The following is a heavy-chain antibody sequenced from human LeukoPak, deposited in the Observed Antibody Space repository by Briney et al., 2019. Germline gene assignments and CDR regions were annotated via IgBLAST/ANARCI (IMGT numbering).Heavy chain of an antibody. D-gene: IGHD2-15*01. CDR2: IYYGGST. CDR3: ARLYCSGGSCYPDY. J-gene: IGHJ4*02. Sequence: SETLSLTCTVSGGSISSSSYYWGWIRQPPGKGLEWIGSIYYGGSTYCNPSLKSRVTISVDTSKNQFSLKLSSVTAADTAVYYCARLYCSGGSCYPDYWGQGTLVTVSS. CDR1: GGSISSSSYY. V-gene: IGHV4-39*01.